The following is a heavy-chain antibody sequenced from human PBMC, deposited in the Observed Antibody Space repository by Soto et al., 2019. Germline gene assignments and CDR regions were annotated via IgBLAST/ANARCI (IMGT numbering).Heavy chain of an antibody. Sequence: SETLSLTCTVSGGSISSGDYYWSWIRQPPGKGLEWIGYIYYSGSTYYNPSLKSRVTISVDTSKNQFSLQLSSVTVADTAVYSCARVFKRYRRTTGTIDYWGLGTLVTVYS. J-gene: IGHJ4*02. CDR3: ARVFKRYRRTTGTIDY. V-gene: IGHV4-30-4*01. CDR2: IYYSGST. D-gene: IGHD1-1*01. CDR1: GGSISSGDYY.